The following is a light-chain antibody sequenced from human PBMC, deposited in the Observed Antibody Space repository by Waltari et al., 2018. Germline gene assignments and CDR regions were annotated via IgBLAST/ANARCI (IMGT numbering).Light chain of an antibody. V-gene: IGKV3-20*01. CDR2: HTS. CDR1: QSVSIY. J-gene: IGKJ1*01. CDR3: QHYKNLPVS. Sequence: IVLTQSPGTPSLSPGERATLSCRASQSVSIYLAWYQQKPGQAPRLLIYHTSTRATGIPDRFSGSGSGTDFSLTISGLEPEDFAVYYCQHYKNLPVSFGQRTRVEIK.